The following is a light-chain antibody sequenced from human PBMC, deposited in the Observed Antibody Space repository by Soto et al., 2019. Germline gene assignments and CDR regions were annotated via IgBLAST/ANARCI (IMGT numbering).Light chain of an antibody. CDR3: QQYCSSLT. Sequence: EIVLTQSPATLSLSPGERATLSCGASQSISSNSLAGYQQKPGLAPRLLIYDASSRATGIPDRFSGSGSGTDFSLTISRLEPEDFVGYYCQQYCSSLTFGGGTKVEIK. CDR2: DAS. J-gene: IGKJ4*01. V-gene: IGKV3D-20*01. CDR1: QSISSNS.